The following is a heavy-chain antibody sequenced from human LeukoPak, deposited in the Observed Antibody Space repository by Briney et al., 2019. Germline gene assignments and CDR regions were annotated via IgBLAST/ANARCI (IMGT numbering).Heavy chain of an antibody. D-gene: IGHD4-17*01. CDR3: AKDDYGEFDY. CDR2: ISYDGNDE. J-gene: IGHJ4*02. V-gene: IGHV3-30*18. CDR1: GFTFSNYG. Sequence: GGSLRLSCVASGFTFSNYGMHWVRQAPGKGLEWVTTISYDGNDEYYADSVKGRFTISRDNSKNTLYLEVSSLRAEDTAVYYCAKDDYGEFDYWGQGTLVTVSS.